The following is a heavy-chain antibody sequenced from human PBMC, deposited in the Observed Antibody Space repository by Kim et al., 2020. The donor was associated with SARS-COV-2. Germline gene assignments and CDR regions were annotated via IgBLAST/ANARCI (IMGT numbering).Heavy chain of an antibody. CDR1: GFTFSSSA. D-gene: IGHD3-10*01. J-gene: IGHJ4*02. CDR3: VWQNRGLGY. CDR2: FSGSGT. V-gene: IGHV3-23*01. Sequence: GGSLRLSCAASGFTFSSSAMTWVRQAPGKGLEWVSSFSGSGTYYADSVRGRFTISRDNSENTLYLQMNSLRAEDTAVYYCVWQNRGLGYWGQGTLVAVSS.